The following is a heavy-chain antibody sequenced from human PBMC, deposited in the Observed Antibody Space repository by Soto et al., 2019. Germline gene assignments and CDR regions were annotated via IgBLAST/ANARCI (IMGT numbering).Heavy chain of an antibody. CDR3: ARWLPYSNAFDI. D-gene: IGHD5-18*01. Sequence: SETLSLTCAVYGGSFSGYYWSWIRQPPGKGLEWIGEINHSGSTNYNPSLKSRVTISVDTSKNQFSLKLSSVTAADTAVYYCARWLPYSNAFDIWGQGTMVTVSS. V-gene: IGHV4-34*01. CDR1: GGSFSGYY. CDR2: INHSGST. J-gene: IGHJ3*02.